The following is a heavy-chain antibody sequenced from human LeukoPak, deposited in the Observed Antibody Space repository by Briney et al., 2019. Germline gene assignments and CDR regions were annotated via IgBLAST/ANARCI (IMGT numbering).Heavy chain of an antibody. CDR3: ARHRVYSYGYYYYYYYYMDV. J-gene: IGHJ6*03. V-gene: IGHV4-34*01. Sequence: KPSETLSLTCAVYGGSFSGYYWSWIRQPPGKGLEWIGEINHSGSTNYNPSLKSRVTISVDTSKNQFSLKLSSVTAADTAVYYCARHRVYSYGYYYYYYYYMDVWGKGTTVTISS. D-gene: IGHD5-18*01. CDR1: GGSFSGYY. CDR2: INHSGST.